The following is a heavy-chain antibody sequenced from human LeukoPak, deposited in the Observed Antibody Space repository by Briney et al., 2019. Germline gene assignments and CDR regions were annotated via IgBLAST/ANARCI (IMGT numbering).Heavy chain of an antibody. Sequence: GGSLRLSCAASGFTFSSYAMHWVRQAPGKGLEWVAVISYDGSNKYYADSVKGRFTISRDNSKNTLYLQMSSLRTEDTSLYYCAKDPWSGGSFGEYWGQGTLVTVSS. V-gene: IGHV3-30*04. CDR3: AKDPWSGGSFGEY. J-gene: IGHJ4*02. D-gene: IGHD2-15*01. CDR1: GFTFSSYA. CDR2: ISYDGSNK.